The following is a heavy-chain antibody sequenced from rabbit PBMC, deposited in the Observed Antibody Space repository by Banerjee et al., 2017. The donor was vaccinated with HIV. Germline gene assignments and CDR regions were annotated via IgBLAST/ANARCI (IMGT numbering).Heavy chain of an antibody. Sequence: QLKESGGGLVQPGGSLKLSCKASGFDFSSYTMNWVRQAPGKGLEWIGYIDPVFGTTYYANWVNGRFTISSHNAQNTLYLQLNSLTAADTATYFCARGYYSSGWGQFNLWGPGTLVTVS. V-gene: IGHV1S7*01. D-gene: IGHD4-1*01. J-gene: IGHJ4*01. CDR3: ARGYYSSGWGQFNL. CDR2: IDPVFGTT. CDR1: GFDFSSYT.